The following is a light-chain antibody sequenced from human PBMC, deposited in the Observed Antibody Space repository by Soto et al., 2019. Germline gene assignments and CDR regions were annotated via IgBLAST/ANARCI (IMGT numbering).Light chain of an antibody. CDR3: QSYDSSLSGSVV. J-gene: IGLJ2*01. CDR1: SSNIGAGYD. CDR2: GNS. V-gene: IGLV1-40*01. Sequence: QSVLTQPPSVSGAPGQRVTISCTGSSSNIGAGYDVHWYRQLPGTAPKLLIYGNSNRPSGVPDRFSRSTSGTSASLAITGLQAQDEADYYCQSYDSSLSGSVVFGGGTKLTVL.